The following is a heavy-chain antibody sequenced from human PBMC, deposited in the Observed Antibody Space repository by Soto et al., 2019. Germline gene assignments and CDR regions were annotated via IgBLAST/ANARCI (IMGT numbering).Heavy chain of an antibody. CDR3: ARDNPYYDSSGYNWFDP. J-gene: IGHJ5*02. V-gene: IGHV4-59*01. Sequence: ASETLSLTCTVSGGSISSYYWSWIRQPPGKGLEWIGYIYYSGSTNYNPSLKSRVTISVDTSKNQFSLKLSSVTAADTAVYYCARDNPYYDSSGYNWFDPWGQGTLVTVSS. D-gene: IGHD3-22*01. CDR1: GGSISSYY. CDR2: IYYSGST.